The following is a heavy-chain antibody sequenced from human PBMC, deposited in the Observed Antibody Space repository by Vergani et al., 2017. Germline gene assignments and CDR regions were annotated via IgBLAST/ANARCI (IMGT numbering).Heavy chain of an antibody. V-gene: IGHV3-20*04. Sequence: EVQLVESGGGVVRPGGSLRLSCAASGFTFDDYGMSWVRQAPGKGLEWVSGINWNGGSTGYADSVKGRFTISRDNAKNSLYLQMNSLRAEDTAVYYCARDRGIQLWLRGAFDYWGQGTLVTVSS. J-gene: IGHJ4*02. CDR3: ARDRGIQLWLRGAFDY. D-gene: IGHD5-18*01. CDR2: INWNGGST. CDR1: GFTFDDYG.